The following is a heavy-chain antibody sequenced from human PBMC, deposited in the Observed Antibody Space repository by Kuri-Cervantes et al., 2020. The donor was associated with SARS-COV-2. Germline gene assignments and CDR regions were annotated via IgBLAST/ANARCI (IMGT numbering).Heavy chain of an antibody. CDR1: GFTFSSYG. V-gene: IGHV3-30*02. J-gene: IGHJ2*01. Sequence: GGSLRLSCAASGFTFSSYGMHWVRQAPGKGLEWVAFIRYDGSNKYYADSVKGRFTISRDNSKNTLYLQMNSLRAEDTAVYYCARMHFEGWYFDLWGRGTLVTVSS. D-gene: IGHD3-3*02. CDR3: ARMHFEGWYFDL. CDR2: IRYDGSNK.